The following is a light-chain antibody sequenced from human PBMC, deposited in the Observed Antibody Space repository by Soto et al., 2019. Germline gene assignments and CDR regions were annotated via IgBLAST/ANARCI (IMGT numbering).Light chain of an antibody. CDR1: QSVMSNY. CDR2: GAS. V-gene: IGKV3-20*01. J-gene: IGKJ1*01. CDR3: QQYGKLPIT. Sequence: EIVLTQSPGTQSLSPGERATLSRRASQSVMSNYVAWYHQKPGQAPRLLISGASTRAAGIPDRFSGSGSGTDFTLTISSLEPEDFAVYYCQQYGKLPITFGQGTKVDIK.